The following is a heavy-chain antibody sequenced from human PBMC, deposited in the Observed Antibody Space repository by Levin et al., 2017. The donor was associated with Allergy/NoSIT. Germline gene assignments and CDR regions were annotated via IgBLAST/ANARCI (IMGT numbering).Heavy chain of an antibody. V-gene: IGHV3-21*01. D-gene: IGHD3-22*01. CDR2: IPSSTSYM. J-gene: IGHJ4*02. Sequence: RSGGSLRLSCAASGFTFSSCSMSWVRQAPGKGLEWVSSIPSSTSYMYYADSVKGRFTISRDNAKNSLYLQMNSLRAEDTAVYYCARDLSPNYYDSGAYYGFDYWGQGTLVTVSS. CDR3: ARDLSPNYYDSGAYYGFDY. CDR1: GFTFSSCS.